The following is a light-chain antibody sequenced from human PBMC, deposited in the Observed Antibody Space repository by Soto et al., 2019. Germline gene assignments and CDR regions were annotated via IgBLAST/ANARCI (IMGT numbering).Light chain of an antibody. CDR1: QSFRGL. Sequence: EVVLTQSPVTLSLSPGERATLSCRASQSFRGLLAWYQQKPGQAPRLLIYGASTRAPGIPDRFSGSGSGTDFTLTISRLEPEDFAVYYCQQYGSSPGLFTFGPGTKVDIK. V-gene: IGKV3-20*01. CDR3: QQYGSSPGLFT. CDR2: GAS. J-gene: IGKJ3*01.